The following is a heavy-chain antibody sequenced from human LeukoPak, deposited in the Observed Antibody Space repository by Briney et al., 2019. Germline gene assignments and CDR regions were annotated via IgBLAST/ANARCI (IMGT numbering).Heavy chain of an antibody. J-gene: IGHJ4*02. CDR2: IYHSGST. CDR1: GGSISSGGYY. D-gene: IGHD6-19*01. CDR3: ARLPTNGSGWPHYFDY. Sequence: SETLSLTCTVSGGSISSGGYYWSWIRQPPGKGLEWIGYIYHSGSTYYNPSLKSRVTISVDRSKNQFSLKLSSVTAADTAVYYCARLPTNGSGWPHYFDYWGQGTLVTVSS. V-gene: IGHV4-30-2*01.